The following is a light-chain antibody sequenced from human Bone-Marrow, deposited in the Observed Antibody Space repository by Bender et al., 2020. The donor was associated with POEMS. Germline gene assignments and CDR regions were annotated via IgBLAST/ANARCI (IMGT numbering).Light chain of an antibody. V-gene: IGLV2-14*03. CDR3: QSYDSSLSGSV. Sequence: QSALTQPASVSGSPGQSVTISCTGTSSDVGGYNFVSWYQQHPGKAPKLLIYEVNKRPSGVSNRFSGSKSGNTASLTISGLQAEDEADYYCQSYDSSLSGSVFGGGTKLTVL. CDR1: SSDVGGYNF. CDR2: EVN. J-gene: IGLJ3*02.